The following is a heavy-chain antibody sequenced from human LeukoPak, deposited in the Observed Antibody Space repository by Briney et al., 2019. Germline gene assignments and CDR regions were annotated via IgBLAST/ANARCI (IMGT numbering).Heavy chain of an antibody. D-gene: IGHD1-26*01. V-gene: IGHV1-69*13. CDR2: IIPIFGTA. CDR1: GYTFTSYY. J-gene: IGHJ3*02. Sequence: GASVKVSCKASGYTFTSYYMHWVRQAPGQGLEWMGGIIPIFGTANYAQKFQGRVTITADESTSTAYMELSSLRSEDTAVYYCARGRGELLLIDIWGQGTMVTVSS. CDR3: ARGRGELLLIDI.